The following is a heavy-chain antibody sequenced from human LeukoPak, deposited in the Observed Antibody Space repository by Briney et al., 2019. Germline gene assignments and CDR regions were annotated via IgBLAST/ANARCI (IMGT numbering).Heavy chain of an antibody. Sequence: PGGSLRLSCAASGFTFAGYWMSWVRQAPGKGLEWVANIKQDGSEEYYVDSVKGRFTISRDNAENSLYLQMNSLRAEDTAVYHCARDLQGTSWYNWFDPWGQGTLVTVSS. CDR1: GFTFAGYW. J-gene: IGHJ5*02. D-gene: IGHD6-13*01. CDR2: IKQDGSEE. V-gene: IGHV3-7*05. CDR3: ARDLQGTSWYNWFDP.